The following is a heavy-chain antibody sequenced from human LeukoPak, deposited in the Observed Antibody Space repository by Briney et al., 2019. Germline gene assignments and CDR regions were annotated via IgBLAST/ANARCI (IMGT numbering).Heavy chain of an antibody. Sequence: PGGSLRLSCAASGSTASGYWMHWVRQHPARGLMWLSSITEDGSGKSYEDSVRGRFTISRDNAKNTVHLQMNSLRVDDTAVYYCARDGQGPISLDYWGQGTPVTVSS. D-gene: IGHD2/OR15-2a*01. J-gene: IGHJ4*02. CDR3: ARDGQGPISLDY. CDR1: GSTASGYW. CDR2: ITEDGSGK. V-gene: IGHV3-74*01.